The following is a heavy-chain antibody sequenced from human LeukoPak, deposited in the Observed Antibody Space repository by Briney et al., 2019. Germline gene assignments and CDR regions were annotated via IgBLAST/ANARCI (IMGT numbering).Heavy chain of an antibody. CDR3: ARDRPLYCSSTSCYLDYYYYYGMDV. J-gene: IGHJ6*02. V-gene: IGHV1-18*01. D-gene: IGHD2-2*01. Sequence: GASVKVSCKASGYTFTSYGISWVRQAPGQGLEWMGWISAYNGNTNYAQKLQGRVTMTTDTSTSTAYMELRSLRSDDTAVYYCARDRPLYCSSTSCYLDYYYYYGMDVWGQGTTVTVSS. CDR1: GYTFTSYG. CDR2: ISAYNGNT.